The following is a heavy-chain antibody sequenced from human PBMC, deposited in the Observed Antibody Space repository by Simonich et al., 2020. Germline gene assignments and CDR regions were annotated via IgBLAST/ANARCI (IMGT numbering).Heavy chain of an antibody. Sequence: EVQLVESGGGLVQPGGSLRLSCAASGFTFSSYWMSWVRQAQGKGVEGVANKKADGRGKYYVDSGKGRFTISRDNAKNSLYLQMNSLRAEDTAVYYCAREYSSSSDPYWYFDLWGRGTLVTVSS. D-gene: IGHD6-6*01. CDR1: GFTFSSYW. V-gene: IGHV3-7*01. CDR2: KKADGRGK. CDR3: AREYSSSSDPYWYFDL. J-gene: IGHJ2*01.